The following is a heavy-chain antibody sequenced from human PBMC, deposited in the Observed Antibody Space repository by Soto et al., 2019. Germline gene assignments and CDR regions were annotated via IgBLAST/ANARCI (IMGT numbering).Heavy chain of an antibody. Sequence: RGSLRLSCSASGFTFSSYAMHWVRQAPGKGLEYVSAISSNGDSTYYADSVKGRFTISRDNSKNTLYLQMSSLRTEDTAVYYCAKANTDMPQYYSGMDVWGPGTTVTVYS. V-gene: IGHV3-64D*06. CDR3: AKANTDMPQYYSGMDV. D-gene: IGHD2-2*01. CDR1: GFTFSSYA. J-gene: IGHJ6*02. CDR2: ISSNGDST.